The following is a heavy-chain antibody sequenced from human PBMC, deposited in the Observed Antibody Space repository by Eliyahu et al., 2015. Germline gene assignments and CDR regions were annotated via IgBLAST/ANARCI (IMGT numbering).Heavy chain of an antibody. CDR3: ARGLYGMDV. J-gene: IGHJ6*02. Sequence: QVQLQQWGAGLLKLSGTLSLTCAXYGGSFRGYSCSWIRQPPGKGLEWIGDINHSGSTNYSPSLKSRVTISVDTSKNQFSLKLSSVTAADTAVYYCARGLYGMDVWGQGTTVTVSS. CDR1: GGSFRGYS. V-gene: IGHV4-34*02. CDR2: INHSGST.